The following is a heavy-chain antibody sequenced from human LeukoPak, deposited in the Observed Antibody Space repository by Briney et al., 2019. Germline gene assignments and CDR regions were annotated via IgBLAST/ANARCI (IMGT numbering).Heavy chain of an antibody. D-gene: IGHD1-26*01. Sequence: ASVKVSCKASGYTFTSYGISWVRQAPGQGLEWMGWISAYNGNTNYAQKLQGRVTMTTDTSTSTAYMELRSLRSDDTAVYYCAGDFDPKYSGSSGPIDYWGQGTLVTVSS. CDR3: AGDFDPKYSGSSGPIDY. J-gene: IGHJ4*02. V-gene: IGHV1-18*01. CDR1: GYTFTSYG. CDR2: ISAYNGNT.